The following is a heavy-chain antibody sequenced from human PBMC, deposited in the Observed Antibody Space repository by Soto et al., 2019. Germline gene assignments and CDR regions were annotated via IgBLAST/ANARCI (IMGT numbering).Heavy chain of an antibody. Sequence: PGGSLRLSCAASGFTFSTYAMSWVRQAPGKGLEWVSTITASDASTYYGDYVKGRFTISRDNSKNSLYLQTNSLRAEDTAVYYCALKGSYIDYWGQGTPVTVSS. CDR3: ALKGSYIDY. CDR2: ITASDAST. D-gene: IGHD3-10*01. V-gene: IGHV3-23*01. J-gene: IGHJ4*02. CDR1: GFTFSTYA.